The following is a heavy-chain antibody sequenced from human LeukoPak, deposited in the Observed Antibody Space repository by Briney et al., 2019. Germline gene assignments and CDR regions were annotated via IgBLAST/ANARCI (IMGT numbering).Heavy chain of an antibody. V-gene: IGHV4-59*01. D-gene: IGHD6-13*01. CDR2: IYYSGST. CDR3: ARAVAAAFDYYYYGMDV. Sequence: ETLSLPCTVSGCSISSYYWSWIRQPPGKGLEWIGYIYYSGSTNYNPSLKSRVTISVDTSKNQFSLKLSSVTAADTAVYYCARAVAAAFDYYYYGMDVWGQGTTATVSS. J-gene: IGHJ6*02. CDR1: GCSISSYY.